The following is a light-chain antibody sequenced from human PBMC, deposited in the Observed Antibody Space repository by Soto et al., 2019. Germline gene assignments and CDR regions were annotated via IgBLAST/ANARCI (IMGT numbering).Light chain of an antibody. CDR3: QQRASWPPFT. CDR1: ENIRTS. CDR2: DPF. V-gene: IGKV3-11*01. Sequence: EVILTQFPATLSMSPGESATLSCRTSENIRTSLAWSQHRPGHPPRLLIHDPFNRPTGIPPRFSGGGSGPDFTLTISGPEPEDFAVYYCQQRASWPPFTFGGGTKVEIK. J-gene: IGKJ4*01.